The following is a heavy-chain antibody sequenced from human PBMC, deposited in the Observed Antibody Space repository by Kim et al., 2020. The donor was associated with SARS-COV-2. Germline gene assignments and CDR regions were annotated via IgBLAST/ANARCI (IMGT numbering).Heavy chain of an antibody. D-gene: IGHD4-17*01. CDR3: ARDLMTTVTGNDY. Sequence: YAQELQGRVTMTTDTSTRTAYMELRSLRSDDTAVYYCARDLMTTVTGNDYWGQGTLVTVSS. J-gene: IGHJ4*02. V-gene: IGHV1-18*01.